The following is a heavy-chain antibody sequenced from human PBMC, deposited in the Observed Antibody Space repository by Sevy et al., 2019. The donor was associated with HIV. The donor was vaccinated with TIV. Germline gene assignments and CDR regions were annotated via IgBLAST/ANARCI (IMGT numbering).Heavy chain of an antibody. CDR1: GFTFSSYA. CDR3: AKGPKWSAAGTPFDY. D-gene: IGHD6-13*01. V-gene: IGHV3-23*01. CDR2: ISGSGGST. J-gene: IGHJ4*02. Sequence: GSLRLSCAASGFTFSSYAMSWVRQAPGKGLEWVSGISGSGGSTYYADSVKGRFTISRDNSKNTLYLQMNSLRAEDTAVYYCAKGPKWSAAGTPFDYWGQGTLVTVSS.